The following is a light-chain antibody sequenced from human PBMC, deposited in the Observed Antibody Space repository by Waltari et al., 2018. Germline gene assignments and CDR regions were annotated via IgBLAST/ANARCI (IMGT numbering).Light chain of an antibody. Sequence: SYVLTQPPSVSVAPGQTARISCGGNKIGSKSVHWYQQKPGQDPVLVIYYDDRRPSGVPERFSGSNSGSTAALTISRVEAGDEADYYCQVRDSGTDQVVFGGGTQLTVL. CDR3: QVRDSGTDQVV. V-gene: IGLV3-21*01. CDR2: YDD. J-gene: IGLJ2*01. CDR1: KIGSKS.